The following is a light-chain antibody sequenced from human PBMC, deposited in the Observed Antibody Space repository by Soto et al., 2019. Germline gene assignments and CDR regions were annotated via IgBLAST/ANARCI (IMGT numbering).Light chain of an antibody. CDR1: SSDVGSYNL. V-gene: IGLV2-14*02. J-gene: IGLJ3*02. CDR2: EVN. CDR3: KSRTTRNTLV. Sequence: QSVLTQPASVSGSPGQSITISCTGTSSDVGSYNLVSWYQQHPGKAPKLMIYEVNHRPSGVSSRFYGSRSGNTASLTISGLQAEDEADYYCKSRTTRNTLVFGGGTKVTVL.